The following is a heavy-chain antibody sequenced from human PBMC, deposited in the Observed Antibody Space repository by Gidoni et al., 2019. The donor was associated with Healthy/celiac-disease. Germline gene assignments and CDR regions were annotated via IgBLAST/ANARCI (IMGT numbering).Heavy chain of an antibody. D-gene: IGHD4-17*01. CDR1: GYAFTSYG. Sequence: QVQLVQSGAEVKKPGASVKVSCKASGYAFTSYGISWVRPAAGQGLEWMGWISAYNGNTNYAQKLQGRVTMTTDTSTSTAYMELSSLRSDDTAVYYCARVIETTAAPSDWFDPWGQGTLVTVSS. J-gene: IGHJ5*02. V-gene: IGHV1-18*01. CDR3: ARVIETTAAPSDWFDP. CDR2: ISAYNGNT.